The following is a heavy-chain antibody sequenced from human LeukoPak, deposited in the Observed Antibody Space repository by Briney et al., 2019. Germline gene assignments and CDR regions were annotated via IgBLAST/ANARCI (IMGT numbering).Heavy chain of an antibody. CDR2: ISTSGNIK. V-gene: IGHV3-11*01. CDR3: ARVVVPDAMGYYYYGMDV. J-gene: IGHJ6*02. D-gene: IGHD2-2*01. CDR1: GFTFSDYY. Sequence: PGGSLRLSCAASGFTFSDYYMSWIRQAPGKGLEWVSYISTSGNIKYYADSMKGRFTISRDNAKNSLHLQMNSLRAEDTAVYYCARVVVPDAMGYYYYGMDVWGQGTTVTVSS.